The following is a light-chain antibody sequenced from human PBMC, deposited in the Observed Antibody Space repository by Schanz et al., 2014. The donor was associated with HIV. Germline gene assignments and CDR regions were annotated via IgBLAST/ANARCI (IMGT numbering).Light chain of an antibody. CDR3: CSFAGADSLFV. J-gene: IGLJ1*01. CDR2: GVD. V-gene: IGLV2-23*02. Sequence: QSVLTQPASVSGSPGQSITISCTGSSTDVGGYHLLSSYQQHPGQVPKLMIYGVDKRPSGVSHRFSGAKSGNTASLTISGLQAEDEADYYCCSFAGADSLFVFGIGTKLTVL. CDR1: STDVGGYHL.